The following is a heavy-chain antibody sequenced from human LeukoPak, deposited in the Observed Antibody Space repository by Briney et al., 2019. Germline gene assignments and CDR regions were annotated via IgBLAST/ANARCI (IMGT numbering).Heavy chain of an antibody. CDR2: ISISSYI. Sequence: GWSLRLSCAASGFTFSSYSVNWVRQAPGKGLEWVSSISISSYIYYADSVKGRFTISRDNAKNSLYLQMNSLRAEDTAVYHCARGPNRGGYGGNSRFDYWGQGTLVTVSS. D-gene: IGHD4-23*01. CDR1: GFTFSSYS. J-gene: IGHJ4*02. CDR3: ARGPNRGGYGGNSRFDY. V-gene: IGHV3-21*01.